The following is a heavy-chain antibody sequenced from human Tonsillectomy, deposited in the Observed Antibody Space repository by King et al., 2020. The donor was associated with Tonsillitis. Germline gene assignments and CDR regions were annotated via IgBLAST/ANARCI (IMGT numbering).Heavy chain of an antibody. J-gene: IGHJ4*02. CDR1: GFTFSSYA. V-gene: IGHV3-23*04. CDR2: ISERGDTT. CDR3: AKQFLDAN. D-gene: IGHD1-1*01. Sequence: VQLVESGGGLVQPGGSLRLSCAASGFTFSSYAMNCVRQAPGKGLEWVSSISERGDTTDYADSVRGRFTISRDNSRNTLYLQMNSLGAEDTAVYYCAKQFLDANWGQGTLVTVSS.